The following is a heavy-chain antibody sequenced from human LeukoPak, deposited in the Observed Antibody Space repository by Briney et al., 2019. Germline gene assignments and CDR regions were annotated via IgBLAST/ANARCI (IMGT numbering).Heavy chain of an antibody. CDR3: TRGSGYSLDY. CDR1: GGSFSGYY. D-gene: IGHD3-22*01. V-gene: IGHV4-34*03. Sequence: SETLSLTCAVYGGSFSGYYWSWIRQPPGKGLEWIGEINHSGSTNYNPSLKSRVTMSVDTSKNQFSLKLSSVTAADTAVYYCTRGSGYSLDYWGQGTLVTVSS. CDR2: INHSGST. J-gene: IGHJ4*02.